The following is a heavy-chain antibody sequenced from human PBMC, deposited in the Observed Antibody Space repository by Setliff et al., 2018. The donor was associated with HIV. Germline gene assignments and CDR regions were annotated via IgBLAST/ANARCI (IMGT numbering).Heavy chain of an antibody. CDR3: ARGGGVYDTPSDFDY. V-gene: IGHV1-2*02. CDR2: VNPNTGGT. D-gene: IGHD3-22*01. Sequence: ASVKVSCKASGYTFTAYFIIWVRQAPGQGLEWMGWVNPNTGGTYYAQNFQGRVSMTRDTSITTAYMELSRLTSDDTAVYYCARGGGVYDTPSDFDYWGQGTLVTAPQ. J-gene: IGHJ4*02. CDR1: GYTFTAYF.